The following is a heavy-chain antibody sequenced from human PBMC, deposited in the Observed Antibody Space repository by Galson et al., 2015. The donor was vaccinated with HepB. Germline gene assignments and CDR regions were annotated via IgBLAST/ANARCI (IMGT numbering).Heavy chain of an antibody. CDR1: GYTFSTYA. D-gene: IGHD4-23*01. CDR2: ISPGNGNR. CDR3: ARAPDPNLYGGHYYYYYMDV. J-gene: IGHJ6*03. V-gene: IGHV1-3*01. Sequence: SVKVSCKASGYTFSTYAIHWVRQAPGQRLEWMGWISPGNGNRKYSPRFQDRITMTRDTSASTVYMEVNSLRSEDTAVYYCARAPDPNLYGGHYYYYYMDVWGKGTTVTVSS.